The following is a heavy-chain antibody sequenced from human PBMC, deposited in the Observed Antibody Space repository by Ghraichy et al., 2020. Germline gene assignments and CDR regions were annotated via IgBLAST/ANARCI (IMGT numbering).Heavy chain of an antibody. J-gene: IGHJ4*02. D-gene: IGHD6-13*01. CDR3: ARAGYSSCWSGEVDY. V-gene: IGHV1-18*01. CDR2: ISAYNGNT. Sequence: ASVKVSCKASGYTFTSYGISWVRQAPGQGLEWMGWISAYNGNTNYSQKLQGRVTMTTDTSTSTAYMELRSLRSDDTAVYYCARAGYSSCWSGEVDYWGQGTLVTVSS. CDR1: GYTFTSYG.